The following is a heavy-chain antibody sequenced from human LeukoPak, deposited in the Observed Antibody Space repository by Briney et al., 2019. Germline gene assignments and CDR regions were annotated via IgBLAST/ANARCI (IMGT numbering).Heavy chain of an antibody. CDR2: SYYMGTT. CDR3: ARQRSRFFVM. CDR1: GDSIKTYY. V-gene: IGHV4-59*08. D-gene: IGHD3-10*01. Sequence: PSETLSLTCTASGDSIKTYYWSWIRQPPGKGLEWITYSYYMGTTNYNPSLKSRATTSIDTSKNQFSLKLSSVPAADTAGYYCARQRSRFFVMGGKGKMVTVSA. J-gene: IGHJ3*02.